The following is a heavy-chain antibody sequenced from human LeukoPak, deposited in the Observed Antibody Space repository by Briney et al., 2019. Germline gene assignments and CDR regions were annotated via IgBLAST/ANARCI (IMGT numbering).Heavy chain of an antibody. CDR2: IFYSGST. Sequence: SETLSLTCTVSGGSISSYHWSWIRKPPGKGLEWIGYIFYSGSTNYNPSLKSRVTISVDTSKNQFSLKLSSVTAADTAVYYCARVLSSNSIYYYYGMDVWGQGTTVTVAS. D-gene: IGHD6-13*01. CDR1: GGSISSYH. CDR3: ARVLSSNSIYYYYGMDV. V-gene: IGHV4-59*01. J-gene: IGHJ6*02.